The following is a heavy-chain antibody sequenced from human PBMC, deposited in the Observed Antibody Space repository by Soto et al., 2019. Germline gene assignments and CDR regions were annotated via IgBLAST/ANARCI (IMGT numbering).Heavy chain of an antibody. D-gene: IGHD3-9*01. Sequence: GGSLRLSCAASGFTFSSYGMHWVRQAPGKGLEWVAVISYDGSNKYYADSVKGRFTISRDNSKNTLYLQMNSLRAEDTAVYYCAKGAGSGLTGYYSNWFDPWGQGTLVTSPQ. CDR3: AKGAGSGLTGYYSNWFDP. CDR1: GFTFSSYG. J-gene: IGHJ5*02. V-gene: IGHV3-30*18. CDR2: ISYDGSNK.